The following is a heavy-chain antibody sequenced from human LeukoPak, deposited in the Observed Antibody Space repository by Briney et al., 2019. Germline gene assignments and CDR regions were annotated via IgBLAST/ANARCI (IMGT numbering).Heavy chain of an antibody. D-gene: IGHD3-10*01. CDR1: GFTFSSYG. CDR2: ISYDGSNK. CDR3: AKRPSTLWFGELSYDYFDY. Sequence: GRSLRLSCAASGFTFSSYGMHWVRQAPGKGLEWVAVISYDGSNKYYADSVKGRFTISRDNSKNTLYLQMNSLRAEDTAVYYCAKRPSTLWFGELSYDYFDYWGQGTLVTVSS. V-gene: IGHV3-30*18. J-gene: IGHJ4*02.